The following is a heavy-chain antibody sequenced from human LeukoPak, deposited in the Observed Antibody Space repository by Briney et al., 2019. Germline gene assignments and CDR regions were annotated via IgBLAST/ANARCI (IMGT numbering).Heavy chain of an antibody. V-gene: IGHV3-43*02. CDR1: GFTCDDYA. D-gene: IGHD2-8*01. CDR2: ISGGGGST. CDR3: VSGMLSPKRSYFDY. J-gene: IGHJ4*02. Sequence: GGSLRLSCAGSGFTCDDYAMHWVRPAPGKGLEWVSLISGGGGSTYYADSVKGRFTISRYNSKNSLYLQMNSLRTEDTALYYCVSGMLSPKRSYFDYWGQGTLVTVSS.